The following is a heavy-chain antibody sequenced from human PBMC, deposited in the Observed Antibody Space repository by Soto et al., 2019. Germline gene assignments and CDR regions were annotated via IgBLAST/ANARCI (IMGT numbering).Heavy chain of an antibody. CDR3: ARRQNTFYCSGGSCSNAFDI. V-gene: IGHV5-10-1*01. Sequence: GESLKISCKGSGYSFTSYWISWVRQMPGKGLEWMGRIDPSDSYTNYSPSFQGHVTISADKSISTAYLQWSSLKASDTAKYYFARRQNTFYCSGGSCSNAFDIWGQGTMVTVSS. CDR1: GYSFTSYW. CDR2: IDPSDSYT. D-gene: IGHD2-15*01. J-gene: IGHJ3*02.